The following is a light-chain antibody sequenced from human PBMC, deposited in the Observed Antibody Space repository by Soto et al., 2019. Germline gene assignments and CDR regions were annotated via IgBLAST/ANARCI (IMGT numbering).Light chain of an antibody. V-gene: IGKV3-15*01. CDR2: GAS. CDR3: QQYNNWWT. J-gene: IGKJ1*01. Sequence: IVLTQSPGTLSLSPGERATLSCRASQSVSSSYLGWYQQKPGQAPRLLIYGASTRATGIPARFSGSGSGTEFTLTISSLQFDDSAVYYCQQYNNWWTFGQGTKVDIK. CDR1: QSVSSSY.